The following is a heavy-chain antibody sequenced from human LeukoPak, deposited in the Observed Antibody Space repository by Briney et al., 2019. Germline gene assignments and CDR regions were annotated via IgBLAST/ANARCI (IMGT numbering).Heavy chain of an antibody. Sequence: PGGSLRLSCAASGFTFSSYSMNWVRQAPGKGLAWVANIIEGGDVKYYADSVKGRFIISRDNTKNSLYLQMTSLRADDTAVYYCARVGKNGWDFDHWGQGTLVTVSS. CDR3: ARVGKNGWDFDH. V-gene: IGHV3-7*01. D-gene: IGHD6-19*01. CDR2: IIEGGDVK. J-gene: IGHJ4*02. CDR1: GFTFSSYS.